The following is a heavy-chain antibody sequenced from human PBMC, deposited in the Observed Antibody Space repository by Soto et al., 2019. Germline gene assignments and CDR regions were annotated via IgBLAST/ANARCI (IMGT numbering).Heavy chain of an antibody. D-gene: IGHD3-10*01. V-gene: IGHV4-34*01. CDR2: INHSGST. Sequence: PSETLSLTCAVYGGSFSGYYWSWIRQPPGKGLEWIGEINHSGSTNYNPSLKSRVTISVDTSKNQFSLKLSSVTAADTAVYYCARVLVRGVITYYYYYGMDVWGQGITVTVS. J-gene: IGHJ6*02. CDR3: ARVLVRGVITYYYYYGMDV. CDR1: GGSFSGYY.